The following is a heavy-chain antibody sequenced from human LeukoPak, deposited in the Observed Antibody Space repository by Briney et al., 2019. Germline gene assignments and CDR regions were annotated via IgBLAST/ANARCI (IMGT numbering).Heavy chain of an antibody. V-gene: IGHV3-13*01. CDR1: GFTFSSYD. D-gene: IGHD3-22*01. Sequence: PGGSLRLSCAASGFTFSSYDMHWVRQATGKGLEWVSAIGTAGDTYYPGSVKGRFIISRENAKNSLYLQMNSLRAGDTAVYYCARGRMVLPRDSSGGFDYWGQGTLVTVSS. J-gene: IGHJ4*02. CDR3: ARGRMVLPRDSSGGFDY. CDR2: IGTAGDT.